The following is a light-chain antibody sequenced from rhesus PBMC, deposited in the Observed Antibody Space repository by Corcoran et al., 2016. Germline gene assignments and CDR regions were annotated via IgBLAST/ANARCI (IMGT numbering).Light chain of an antibody. V-gene: IGKV1-66*01. CDR2: FAT. J-gene: IGKJ4*01. CDR1: QGINYH. Sequence: DIQMTQSPSSLSASVGDRVTITCRARQGINYHLTWYQQKPGKAPKPLIYFATSSETGVPSRFSGSGSGTDYTLTISSLQPEDIATYYCQQFNNAPPTCGGGTKEAIK. CDR3: QQFNNAPPT.